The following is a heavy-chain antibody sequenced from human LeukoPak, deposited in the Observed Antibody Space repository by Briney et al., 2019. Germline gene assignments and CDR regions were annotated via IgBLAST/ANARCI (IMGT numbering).Heavy chain of an antibody. CDR3: ATAFNGYCSSTSCYFFDY. J-gene: IGHJ4*02. CDR1: GYTFTSYD. V-gene: IGHV1-8*01. CDR2: MNPNSGNT. Sequence: ASVKVSCKASGYTFTSYDINWVRQATGQGLEWMGWMNPNSGNTGYAQKFQGRVTMTRNTSISTAYMELSSLRSEDTAVYYCATAFNGYCSSTSCYFFDYWGQETLVTVSS. D-gene: IGHD2-2*03.